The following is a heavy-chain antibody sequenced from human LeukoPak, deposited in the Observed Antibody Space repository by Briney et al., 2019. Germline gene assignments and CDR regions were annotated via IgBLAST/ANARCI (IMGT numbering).Heavy chain of an antibody. CDR3: ARDPPRLYGDYLGGDY. D-gene: IGHD4-17*01. V-gene: IGHV3-21*01. CDR1: GFTFSSYS. Sequence: KTGGSLRLSCAPSGFTFSSYSMNWVRQAPGKGLEWVSSISSSSSYIYYADSVKGRFTISRDNAKNSLYLQMNSLRAEDTAVYYCARDPPRLYGDYLGGDYWGQGTLVTVSS. J-gene: IGHJ4*02. CDR2: ISSSSSYI.